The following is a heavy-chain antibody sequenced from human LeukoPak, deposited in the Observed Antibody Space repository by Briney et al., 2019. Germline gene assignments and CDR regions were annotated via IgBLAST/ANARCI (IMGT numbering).Heavy chain of an antibody. J-gene: IGHJ5*02. D-gene: IGHD4-17*01. Sequence: GEPLKISCKGSGYSFTSYWIAWGRQMPGKGLEWMGIIYPGDSDTRYSPSFQGQVTISADKSISTAYLQWSSLKASDTAMYYCARRLRDWFDPWGQGTLVTVSS. CDR3: ARRLRDWFDP. V-gene: IGHV5-51*01. CDR1: GYSFTSYW. CDR2: IYPGDSDT.